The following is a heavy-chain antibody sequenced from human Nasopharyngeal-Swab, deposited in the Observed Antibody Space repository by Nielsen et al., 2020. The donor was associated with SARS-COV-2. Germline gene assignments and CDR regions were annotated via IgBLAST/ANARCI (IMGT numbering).Heavy chain of an antibody. CDR2: IWYDGSNK. Sequence: VRQAPGKGLEWVAVIWYDGSNKYYADSVKGRFTISRDNSKNTLYLQMNSLRAEDTAVYYCARSRMVRGEGWFDPWGQGTLVTVSS. J-gene: IGHJ5*02. CDR3: ARSRMVRGEGWFDP. D-gene: IGHD3-10*01. V-gene: IGHV3-30*04.